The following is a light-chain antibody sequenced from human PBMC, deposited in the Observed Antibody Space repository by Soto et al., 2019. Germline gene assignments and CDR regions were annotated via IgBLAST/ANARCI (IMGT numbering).Light chain of an antibody. V-gene: IGLV2-14*01. J-gene: IGLJ2*01. CDR2: EVS. CDR1: SSDVGGYRF. Sequence: QSALTQPASVSGSPGQSITISCTGTSSDVGGYRFVSWYQQHPGKAPKLMIYEVSNRPSGVSNRFSGSKSGNTASLTISGLQAEDEDDYYCISYTSSNTRVLGGGTK. CDR3: ISYTSSNTRV.